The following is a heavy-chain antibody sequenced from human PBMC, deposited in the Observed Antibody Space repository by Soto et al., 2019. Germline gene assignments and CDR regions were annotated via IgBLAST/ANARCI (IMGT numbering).Heavy chain of an antibody. J-gene: IGHJ4*02. CDR3: ARELVPDY. V-gene: IGHV1-2*02. CDR2: INPNTGGT. Sequence: ASVKVSCKASGYSFTNYYIHWVRQAPGQGLEWMGWINPNTGGTKYAQKLQGRVTMTRDTSITSAYMELNRLTSDDTAVYYCARELVPDYWGQGTLVTVSS. D-gene: IGHD3-10*01. CDR1: GYSFTNYY.